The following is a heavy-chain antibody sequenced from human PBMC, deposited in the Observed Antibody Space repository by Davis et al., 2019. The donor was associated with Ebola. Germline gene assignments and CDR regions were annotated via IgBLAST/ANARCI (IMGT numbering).Heavy chain of an antibody. V-gene: IGHV1-69*13. D-gene: IGHD3-22*01. CDR1: GGTFSSYA. CDR3: ASYSSGYYFHDAFDI. CDR2: IIPIFGTA. J-gene: IGHJ3*02. Sequence: SVKVSCKASGGTFSSYAISWVRQAPGQGLEWMGGIIPIFGTANYAQKFQGRVTITADESTSTAYMELSSLRSEDTAVYYCASYSSGYYFHDAFDIWGQGTMVTVSS.